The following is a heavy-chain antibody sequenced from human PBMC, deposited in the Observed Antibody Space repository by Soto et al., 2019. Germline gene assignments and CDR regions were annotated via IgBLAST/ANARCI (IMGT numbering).Heavy chain of an antibody. J-gene: IGHJ4*02. V-gene: IGHV1-69*13. CDR1: GGTFSSYA. CDR2: IIPIFGTA. D-gene: IGHD6-13*01. Sequence: EASVKVSCKASGGTFSSYAISWVRQAPGQGLEWMGGIIPIFGTANYAQKFQGRVTITADESTSTAYMELSSLRSEDTAVYYCARDGSSSKSGSWDYFDYWGQGTLVTAPQ. CDR3: ARDGSSSKSGSWDYFDY.